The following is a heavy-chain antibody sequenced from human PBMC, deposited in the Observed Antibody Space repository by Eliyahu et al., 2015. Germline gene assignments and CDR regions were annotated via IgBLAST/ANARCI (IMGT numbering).Heavy chain of an antibody. CDR2: IYHGGST. Sequence: QVQLQESGPGLVKPSGTLSLTCAVSGASXXSSNWWSWVRQPPGKGLEWIGEIYHGGSTNYNPSLKSRVTISLDESKNQFSLKLSSVTAADTAVYYCASLYGDYAYWGQGTLVTVSS. D-gene: IGHD4-17*01. CDR3: ASLYGDYAY. J-gene: IGHJ4*02. V-gene: IGHV4-4*02. CDR1: GASXXSSNW.